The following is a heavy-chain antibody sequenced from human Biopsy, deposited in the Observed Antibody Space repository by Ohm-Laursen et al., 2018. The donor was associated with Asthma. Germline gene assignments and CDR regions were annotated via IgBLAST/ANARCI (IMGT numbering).Heavy chain of an antibody. CDR2: IYSGGGT. V-gene: IGHV3-53*01. CDR3: ARTYGVVFFSGSFDI. D-gene: IGHD4-17*01. CDR1: GFTVSTNG. J-gene: IGHJ3*02. Sequence: SLRLSCSASGFTVSTNGMSWVRQPPGKGLEWVSVIYSGGGTYYADSVQGRVTISRDNSKNTLSLQMNSLRAEDTAVYYCARTYGVVFFSGSFDIGGQGTMATASS.